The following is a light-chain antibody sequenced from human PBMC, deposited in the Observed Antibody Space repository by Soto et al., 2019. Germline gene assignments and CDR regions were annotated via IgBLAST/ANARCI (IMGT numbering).Light chain of an antibody. CDR1: QTVERW. Sequence: DIQMTQSPSTLSASVGDRVTITCRASQTVERWLAWYQQKPGKAPNLVISDVSSLERGVPSRFSGSGSGTEFTLTISGLQPDDFATYYRQQSKDSVWTFGQGTKV. CDR2: DVS. V-gene: IGKV1-5*01. J-gene: IGKJ1*01. CDR3: QQSKDSVWT.